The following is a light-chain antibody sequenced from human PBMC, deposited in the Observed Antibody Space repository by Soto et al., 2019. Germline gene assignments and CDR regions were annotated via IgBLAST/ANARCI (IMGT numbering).Light chain of an antibody. J-gene: IGLJ2*01. Sequence: QSVLTQPPSVSGAPGQRVTISCTGSSSNIGAGYDVHWYQQLPGTAPKLLIYGNSNRASGVPDRFSGSKSGTSASLAITGLQAEVAADSSRQSYDSSLRGVVFGGGPQLPVL. CDR3: QSYDSSLRGVV. CDR1: SSNIGAGYD. V-gene: IGLV1-40*01. CDR2: GNS.